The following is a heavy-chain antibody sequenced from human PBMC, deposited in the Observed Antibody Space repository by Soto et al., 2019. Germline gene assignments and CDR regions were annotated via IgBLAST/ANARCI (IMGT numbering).Heavy chain of an antibody. Sequence: QVQLVQSGAEVKKPGASVKVSCKASGYTFTSYYMHWVRQAPGQGLEWMGIINPSGGSTSYAQKFQGRVTMTXXTXTXTVYMELSSLRSEDTAVYYCASTSGIAVAGKGAFDIWGQGTMVTVSS. J-gene: IGHJ3*02. D-gene: IGHD6-19*01. CDR2: INPSGGST. CDR3: ASTSGIAVAGKGAFDI. CDR1: GYTFTSYY. V-gene: IGHV1-46*03.